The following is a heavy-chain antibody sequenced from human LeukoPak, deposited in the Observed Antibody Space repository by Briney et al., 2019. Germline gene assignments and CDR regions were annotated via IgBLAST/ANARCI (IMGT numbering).Heavy chain of an antibody. CDR2: IDGSGNT. CDR1: GASISSYY. Sequence: SETLSLTCTVSGASISSYYXSWIRQPAGKGLEWIGRIDGSGNTNYNPSLKSRISVSVDTSKNQVSLKLSYVTAADTAVYYCARDGGSGWFDYWGQGTLVTVSS. D-gene: IGHD6-19*01. V-gene: IGHV4-4*07. CDR3: ARDGGSGWFDY. J-gene: IGHJ4*02.